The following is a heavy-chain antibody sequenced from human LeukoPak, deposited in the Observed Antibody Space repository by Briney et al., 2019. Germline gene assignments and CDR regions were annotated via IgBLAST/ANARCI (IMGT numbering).Heavy chain of an antibody. Sequence: GGSLRLSCAASGFTFSSYAMSWVRQAPGKGLEWVSAISGSGGSTYYADSVKGRFTVSRDNSKNVLYLRMNSLTAEDTAIYYCAKDRPNFHENSGHYYRRDGDSWGQGTLVTVSS. V-gene: IGHV3-23*01. CDR2: ISGSGGST. CDR1: GFTFSSYA. CDR3: AKDRPNFHENSGHYYRRDGDS. D-gene: IGHD3-22*01. J-gene: IGHJ5*01.